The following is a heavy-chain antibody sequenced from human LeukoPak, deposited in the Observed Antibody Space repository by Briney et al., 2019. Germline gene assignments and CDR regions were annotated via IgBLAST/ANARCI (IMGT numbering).Heavy chain of an antibody. CDR3: ARDADYGDYVTFDY. J-gene: IGHJ4*02. Sequence: GGSLRLSCAASGFTFSSYSMNWVRQAPGKGLEWVSSISSSSSYVYYADSVKGRFTISRDNAKNSLYLQMNSLRAEDTAVYYCARDADYGDYVTFDYWGQGTLVTVSS. CDR1: GFTFSSYS. D-gene: IGHD4-17*01. V-gene: IGHV3-21*01. CDR2: ISSSSSYV.